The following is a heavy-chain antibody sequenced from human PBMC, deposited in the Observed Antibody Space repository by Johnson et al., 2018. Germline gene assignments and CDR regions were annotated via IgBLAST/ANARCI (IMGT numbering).Heavy chain of an antibody. CDR2: IKQDGSEK. CDR3: ARAEDMVLMVDAYKSLDYGMDV. V-gene: IGHV3-7*04. J-gene: IGHJ6*02. Sequence: EEELGESGGGLVQPGGSLRLCCAASGFTFSSYWMSWVRQAPGKGLEWVANIKQDGSEKYYVDSVKGRFTISRDNAKNSLDLQMNSLRDEATAVHYCARAEDMVLMVDAYKSLDYGMDVWGQGTTVTVSS. D-gene: IGHD2-8*01. CDR1: GFTFSSYW.